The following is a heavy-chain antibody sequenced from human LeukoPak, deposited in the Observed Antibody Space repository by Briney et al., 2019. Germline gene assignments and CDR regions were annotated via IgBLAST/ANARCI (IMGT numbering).Heavy chain of an antibody. Sequence: SETLSLTCAVYGGSFSGYYWSWIRQPPGKGLEWIGEINHSGSTNYNPSLKSRVTISVDTSKNQFSLKLSSVTAADTAVYYCARGITYYDSSGYYYYFDYWGQGTLVTVSS. V-gene: IGHV4-34*01. D-gene: IGHD3-22*01. J-gene: IGHJ4*02. CDR1: GGSFSGYY. CDR2: INHSGST. CDR3: ARGITYYDSSGYYYYFDY.